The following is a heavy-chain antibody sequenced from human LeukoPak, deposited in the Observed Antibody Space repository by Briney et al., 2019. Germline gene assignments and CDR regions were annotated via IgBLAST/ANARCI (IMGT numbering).Heavy chain of an antibody. Sequence: GGSLGLSCAASGFTFSSYGMHWVRQAPGKGLEWVAVLWYDGSNKYYADSVKGRFTISRDNSKNTLYLQMNSLRAEDTAVYYCARIATTDYYYGMDVWGQGTTVTVSS. CDR1: GFTFSSYG. CDR3: ARIATTDYYYGMDV. J-gene: IGHJ6*02. CDR2: LWYDGSNK. D-gene: IGHD1-1*01. V-gene: IGHV3-33*01.